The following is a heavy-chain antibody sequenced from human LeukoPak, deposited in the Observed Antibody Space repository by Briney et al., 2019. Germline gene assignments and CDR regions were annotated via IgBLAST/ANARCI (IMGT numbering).Heavy chain of an antibody. Sequence: GASVKVSCKASGYTFTSYGISWVRQAPGQGLEWMGWINPNSGGTNYAQKFQGRVTMTRDTSISTAYMELSRLRSDDTAVYYCASLGDDFWSGSEGYWGQGTLVTVSS. J-gene: IGHJ4*02. D-gene: IGHD3-3*01. V-gene: IGHV1-2*02. CDR3: ASLGDDFWSGSEGY. CDR1: GYTFTSYG. CDR2: INPNSGGT.